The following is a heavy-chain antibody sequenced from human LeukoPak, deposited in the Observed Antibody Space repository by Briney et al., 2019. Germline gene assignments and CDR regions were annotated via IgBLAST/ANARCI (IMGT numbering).Heavy chain of an antibody. CDR1: GGSISGGGYS. CDR3: ARHESSSWYVYYYGMDV. CDR2: IYHSGST. Sequence: SETLSLTCAVSGGSISGGGYSWSWIRQPPGKGLEWVGYIYHSGSTYYNPSLKSRVTISVDRSKNQFSLKLSSVTAADTAVYYCARHESSSWYVYYYGMDVWGQGTTVTVSS. D-gene: IGHD6-13*01. V-gene: IGHV4-30-2*01. J-gene: IGHJ6*02.